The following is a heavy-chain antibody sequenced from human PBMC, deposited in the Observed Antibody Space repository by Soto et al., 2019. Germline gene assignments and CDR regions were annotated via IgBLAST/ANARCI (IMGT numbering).Heavy chain of an antibody. CDR2: ISCSGGST. Sequence: LRLYFVPAAFTFISCAMCWDRQAPRKWLECVLVISCSGGSTHYAASVKGRFTISRDNSKNTLYLQMNSLRAEDTAVYYCAQPDDLAVAVAPTSYHDYWGQGTLDNVSS. V-gene: IGHV3-23*01. CDR3: AQPDDLAVAVAPTSYHDY. D-gene: IGHD2-15*01. CDR1: AFTFISCA. J-gene: IGHJ4*02.